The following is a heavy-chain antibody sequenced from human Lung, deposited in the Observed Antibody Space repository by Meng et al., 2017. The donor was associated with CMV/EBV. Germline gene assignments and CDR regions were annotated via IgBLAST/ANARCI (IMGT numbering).Heavy chain of an antibody. Sequence: ESLKTXRAASGFAFRSYSMNWVRQPPGKGLEWVASISSSVSDVYSADPVKGRFIISRDNGRDKLYLQMNSLRAEDTGVYYCARAGATVTFFDHWGPGTPVTVSS. CDR2: ISSSVSDV. CDR3: ARAGATVTFFDH. J-gene: IGHJ4*02. D-gene: IGHD4-17*01. CDR1: GFAFRSYS. V-gene: IGHV3-21*01.